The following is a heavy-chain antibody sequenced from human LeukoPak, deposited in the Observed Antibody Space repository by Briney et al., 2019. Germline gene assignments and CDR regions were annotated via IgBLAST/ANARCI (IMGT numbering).Heavy chain of an antibody. CDR3: AREEVYDSSGYLDAFDI. V-gene: IGHV4-59*01. CDR2: IYYSGST. Sequence: PSETLSLTCAVYGGSFSGYYWSWIRQPPGKGLEWIGYIYYSGSTNYNPSLKSRVTISVDTSKNQFSLKLSSVTAADTAVYYCAREEVYDSSGYLDAFDIWGQGTMVTVSS. J-gene: IGHJ3*02. D-gene: IGHD3-22*01. CDR1: GGSFSGYY.